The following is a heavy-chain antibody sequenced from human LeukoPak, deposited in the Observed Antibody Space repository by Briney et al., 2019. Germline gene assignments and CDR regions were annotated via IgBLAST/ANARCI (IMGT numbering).Heavy chain of an antibody. V-gene: IGHV3-7*01. Sequence: GGSLRLSCAASGFTFSSYWMSWVRQAPGKGLEWVANINQDGSEKYYVDSVKGRFTISRDNAKNSLYLQMNSLRAEDTAVYYCAREMATIWHWFDPWGQGTLVTVSS. CDR2: INQDGSEK. J-gene: IGHJ5*02. CDR3: AREMATIWHWFDP. CDR1: GFTFSSYW. D-gene: IGHD5-24*01.